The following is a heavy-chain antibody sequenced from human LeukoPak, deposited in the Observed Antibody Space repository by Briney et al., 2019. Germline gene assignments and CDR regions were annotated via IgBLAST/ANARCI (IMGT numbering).Heavy chain of an antibody. CDR1: GFTFSSYA. CDR2: ISGSGGST. V-gene: IGHV3-23*01. CDR3: AKEIAYSSSWYPPFDY. D-gene: IGHD6-13*01. Sequence: GGSLRLSCAASGFTFSSYAMSWVRQAPGKGLEWVSAISGSGGSTYYADSVKGRFTISRDNSKNTLYLQMNSLRAEDTAVYYCAKEIAYSSSWYPPFDYWGQGTLVTVSS. J-gene: IGHJ4*02.